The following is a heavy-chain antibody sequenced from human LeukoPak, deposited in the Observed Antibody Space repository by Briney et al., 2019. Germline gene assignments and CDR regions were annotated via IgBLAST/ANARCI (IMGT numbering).Heavy chain of an antibody. V-gene: IGHV4-31*03. CDR2: IYYSGST. Sequence: SETLSLTCTVSGGSISSGGYYWSWIRQHPGKGLEWIGYIYYSGSTYYNPSLKSRVTISVDTSKNQFSLKLSSVTAADTAVYYCARGPPGIAVAGTANDYWGQGTLVTVSS. CDR1: GGSISSGGYY. D-gene: IGHD6-19*01. CDR3: ARGPPGIAVAGTANDY. J-gene: IGHJ4*02.